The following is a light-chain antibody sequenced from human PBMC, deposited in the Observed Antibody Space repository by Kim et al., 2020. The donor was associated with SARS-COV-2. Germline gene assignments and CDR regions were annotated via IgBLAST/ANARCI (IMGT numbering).Light chain of an antibody. CDR1: TSVSSSY. J-gene: IGKJ2*01. V-gene: IGKV3-20*01. CDR2: GAS. CDR3: QQYGSSPPYT. Sequence: PGESATLSCRACTSVSSSYLSWYPPKPGQAPRLLIYGASSRATGIPDRFSGSGSGTDFTLTISRLEPEDFAVYYCQQYGSSPPYTFGQGTKLEI.